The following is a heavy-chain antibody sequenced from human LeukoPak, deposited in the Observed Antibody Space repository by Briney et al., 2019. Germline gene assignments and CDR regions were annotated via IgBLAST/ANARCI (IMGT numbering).Heavy chain of an antibody. D-gene: IGHD2-2*01. CDR2: ISGSGGST. Sequence: PGGSLRLSCAASGFTFSSYAMSWVRQAPGKGLEWVSAISGSGGSTYYADSVKGRFAISRDNSKNTLYLQMNSLRAEDTAVYYCAKIAGAYVVVPAAMLGIFDYWGQGTLVTVSS. CDR1: GFTFSSYA. V-gene: IGHV3-23*01. J-gene: IGHJ4*02. CDR3: AKIAGAYVVVPAAMLGIFDY.